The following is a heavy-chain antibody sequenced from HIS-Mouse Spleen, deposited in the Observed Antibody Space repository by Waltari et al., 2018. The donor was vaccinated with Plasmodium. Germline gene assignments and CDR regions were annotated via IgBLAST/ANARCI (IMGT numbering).Heavy chain of an antibody. V-gene: IGHV4-39*07. CDR1: GGSISSSSYY. D-gene: IGHD2-2*01. Sequence: QLQLQESGPGLVKPSETLSLTCTVSGGSISSSSYYWGWIRQPPGKGLEWIGSIYYIGRPYYNPSLKSRVTISVDTSKNQFSLKLSSVTAADTAVYYCARDQIVVVPAAMARWFDPWGQGTLVTVSS. CDR3: ARDQIVVVPAAMARWFDP. J-gene: IGHJ5*02. CDR2: IYYIGRP.